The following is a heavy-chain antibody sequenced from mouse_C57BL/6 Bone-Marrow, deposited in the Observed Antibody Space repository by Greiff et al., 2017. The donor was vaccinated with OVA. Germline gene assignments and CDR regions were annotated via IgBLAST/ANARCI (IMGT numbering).Heavy chain of an antibody. J-gene: IGHJ4*01. CDR2: ISNGGGST. CDR1: GFTFSDYY. Sequence: EVKLVESGGGLVQPGGSLKLSCAASGFTFSDYYMYWVRQTPEKRLEWVAYISNGGGSTYYPDTVKGRFTISRDNAKNTLYLQMSRLKSEDTAMYYCARQRDYYGTDYYAMDYWGQGTSVTVSS. CDR3: ARQRDYYGTDYYAMDY. V-gene: IGHV5-12*01. D-gene: IGHD1-2*01.